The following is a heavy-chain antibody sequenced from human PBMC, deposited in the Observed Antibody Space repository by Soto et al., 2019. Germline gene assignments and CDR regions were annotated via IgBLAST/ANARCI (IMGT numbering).Heavy chain of an antibody. CDR2: MNPNSGNT. CDR3: ATTPRAIVYDYIWGSPDY. Sequence: QVQLVQSGAEVKKPGASVKVSCKASGYTFTSYDINWVRQATGQGLEWMGWMNPNSGNTGYAQKVQGRVTMTRNTSISTAYMELSSLRSEDTAVYYCATTPRAIVYDYIWGSPDYWGPGTLVTVAS. D-gene: IGHD3-16*01. V-gene: IGHV1-8*01. J-gene: IGHJ4*02. CDR1: GYTFTSYD.